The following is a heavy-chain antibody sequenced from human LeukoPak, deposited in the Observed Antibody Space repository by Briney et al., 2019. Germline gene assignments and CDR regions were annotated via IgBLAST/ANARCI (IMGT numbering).Heavy chain of an antibody. D-gene: IGHD6-19*01. CDR3: ARWYYSGWAFDY. CDR2: IHDSGST. Sequence: SETLSLTCTVSGGTISSYYGNWIRKPPGKGLDWICYIHDSGSTKYNPSLKSRVTISVDTSKNQFSLKLSSVTAADTAVYYCARWYYSGWAFDYWGQGTLVTVSS. V-gene: IGHV4-59*08. J-gene: IGHJ4*02. CDR1: GGTISSYY.